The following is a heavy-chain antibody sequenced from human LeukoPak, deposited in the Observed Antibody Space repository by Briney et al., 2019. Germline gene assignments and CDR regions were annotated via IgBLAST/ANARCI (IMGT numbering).Heavy chain of an antibody. CDR3: ARDFYHSGTNWYDVFDV. J-gene: IGHJ3*01. D-gene: IGHD1-1*01. Sequence: GASVKVSCKASGYTFTTYGISWVRQAPGQGLEWMGGVNGNNGNTNYAQKLQGRATMTTDTSTNTAYMELRSLRSPDTAVYYCARDFYHSGTNWYDVFDVWGQGTMVTVSS. CDR1: GYTFTTYG. CDR2: VNGNNGNT. V-gene: IGHV1-18*01.